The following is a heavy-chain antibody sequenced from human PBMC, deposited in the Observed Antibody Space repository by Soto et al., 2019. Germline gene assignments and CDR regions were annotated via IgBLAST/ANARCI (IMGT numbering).Heavy chain of an antibody. J-gene: IGHJ6*02. CDR3: ANSVGDYYLYAMDV. D-gene: IGHD2-2*01. CDR2: ISKDGSNK. V-gene: IGHV3-30*18. Sequence: PGGSLRLSCAASGFSFSIYAMHWVRQAPGKGLEWVAVISKDGSNKYYADSVKGRFTISRDNSKSPLYLQMNSLSAEDTAVYYCANSVGDYYLYAMDVWGQGTTVTVSS. CDR1: GFSFSIYA.